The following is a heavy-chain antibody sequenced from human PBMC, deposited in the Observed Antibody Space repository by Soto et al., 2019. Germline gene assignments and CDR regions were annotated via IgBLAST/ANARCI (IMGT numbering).Heavy chain of an antibody. V-gene: IGHV4-31*03. D-gene: IGHD3-3*01. Sequence: TXSXTCTVSGVSISXGGYYCTWIRQHPGKGLEWIGYIYYSGSTYYNPSLKSRVTISVDTSKNQFSLKLSSVNAEDTDVYYCVASTYYDFWSGFDPYFDYWGQGNLVTVSS. CDR3: VASTYYDFWSGFDPYFDY. CDR2: IYYSGST. CDR1: GVSISXGGYY. J-gene: IGHJ4*02.